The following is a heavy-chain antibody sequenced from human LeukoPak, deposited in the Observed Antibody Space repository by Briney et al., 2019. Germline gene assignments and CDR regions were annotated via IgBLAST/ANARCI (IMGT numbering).Heavy chain of an antibody. D-gene: IGHD3-3*01. CDR3: ANTAEGVGMTTYYYYGMDV. V-gene: IGHV3-23*01. Sequence: GGSLRLSCAASGFTFSSYAMSWVRQAPGKGLEWVAAISGSGGSTYYADSGKGRFTIARDNSKNTMYLQMNSLRAEDTAVYSCANTAEGVGMTTYYYYGMDVWGQGTTVTVSS. CDR1: GFTFSSYA. J-gene: IGHJ6*02. CDR2: ISGSGGST.